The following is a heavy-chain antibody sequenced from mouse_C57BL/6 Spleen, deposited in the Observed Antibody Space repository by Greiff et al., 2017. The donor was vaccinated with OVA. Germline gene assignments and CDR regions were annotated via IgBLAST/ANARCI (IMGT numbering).Heavy chain of an antibody. V-gene: IGHV5-6*01. J-gene: IGHJ2*01. D-gene: IGHD1-1*01. Sequence: EVKLVESGGDLVKPGGSLKLSCAASGFTFSSYGMSWVRQTPDKRLEWVATISSGGSYTYYPDSVKGRFTISRDNAKNTLYLQMSSLKSEDTAMYYCARDYGSSSPYYFDYWGQGTTLTVSS. CDR2: ISSGGSYT. CDR1: GFTFSSYG. CDR3: ARDYGSSSPYYFDY.